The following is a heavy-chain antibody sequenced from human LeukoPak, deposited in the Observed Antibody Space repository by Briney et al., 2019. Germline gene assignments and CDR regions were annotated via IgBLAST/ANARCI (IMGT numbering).Heavy chain of an antibody. CDR1: GFAFKNYG. Sequence: GRSLRLSCAASGFAFKNYGMHWVRQAPGKGREWVAAIPYDGSTKYYLDSVKGRITISRDNAKNSMYLQMDSLRDEDTAVYYCATETIGRHYDYWGQGTLLTVSS. CDR3: ATETIGRHYDY. D-gene: IGHD1-14*01. V-gene: IGHV3-30*12. CDR2: IPYDGSTK. J-gene: IGHJ4*02.